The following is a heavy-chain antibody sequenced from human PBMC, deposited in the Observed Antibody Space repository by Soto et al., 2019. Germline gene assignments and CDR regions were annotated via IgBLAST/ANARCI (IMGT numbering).Heavy chain of an antibody. D-gene: IGHD2-2*01. V-gene: IGHV1-2*04. CDR3: ACCSSTSCYSHDAFDI. CDR1: GYTFAGYY. CDR2: INTNSXGT. J-gene: IGHJ3*02. Sequence: VXXSCKASGYTFAGYYMHWVRQAPGQGLELMGWINTNSXGTNYXKKCKGWVNMXXDTSISTXXMELSRLRSDDTAVYYCACCSSTSCYSHDAFDIWGQGTTVTVSS.